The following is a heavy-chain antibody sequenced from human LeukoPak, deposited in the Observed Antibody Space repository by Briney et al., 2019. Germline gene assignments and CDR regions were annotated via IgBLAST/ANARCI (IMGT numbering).Heavy chain of an antibody. CDR2: ISGYNGNT. V-gene: IGHV1-18*01. CDR3: ARENRYSSGGTCYSAAADDAFDI. D-gene: IGHD2-15*01. CDR1: GHTFTNYG. Sequence: GASVKVSCKASGHTFTNYGISWVRQAPGQGLEWMGWISGYNGNTNYAQKFQGRVTMTTDTSTRTAYMELRSLRSDDTAVYYCARENRYSSGGTCYSAAADDAFDIWGQGTMVTVSS. J-gene: IGHJ3*02.